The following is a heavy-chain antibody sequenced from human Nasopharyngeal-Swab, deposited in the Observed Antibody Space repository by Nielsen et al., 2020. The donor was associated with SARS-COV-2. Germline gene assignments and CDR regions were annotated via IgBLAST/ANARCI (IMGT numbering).Heavy chain of an antibody. J-gene: IGHJ5*02. CDR2: ISAYNGNT. CDR1: GYTFTSYG. D-gene: IGHD2-2*01. V-gene: IGHV1-18*01. CDR3: ARDLPPIVVAPAAKTLGYNWFDP. Sequence: ASVKVSCKASGYTFTSYGISWVRQAPGQGLEWMGWISAYNGNTNYAQKLQGRVTMTTDTSTSTAYMELRSLRSDDTAVYYCARDLPPIVVAPAAKTLGYNWFDPWGQGTLVTVSS.